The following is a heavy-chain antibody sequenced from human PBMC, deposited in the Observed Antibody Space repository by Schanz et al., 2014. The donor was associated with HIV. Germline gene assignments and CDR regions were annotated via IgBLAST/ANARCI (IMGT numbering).Heavy chain of an antibody. CDR2: IGHSGST. CDR1: GDSLSENY. V-gene: IGHV4-34*01. J-gene: IGHJ4*01. D-gene: IGHD2-21*02. CDR3: ARGDFGGNSVDY. Sequence: QVRLQQWGAGLLKPSETLTLTCAVYGDSLSENYWTWIRQSPEKGLEWIGEIGHSGSTKYHPSLKSRVTMSMDTSKNQFSLKLNSVTAADTAVYFCARGDFGGNSVDYWGHGNLVTVSA.